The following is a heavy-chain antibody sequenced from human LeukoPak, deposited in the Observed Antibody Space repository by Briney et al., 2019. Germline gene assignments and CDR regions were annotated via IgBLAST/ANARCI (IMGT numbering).Heavy chain of an antibody. CDR3: SSWYY. CDR1: GGSISSGSYY. Sequence: PSETLSLTCTVSGGSISSGSYYWSWIRQPAGKGLEWIGRIYTSGSTHYNPSLKSRVTISVDTSKNQFSLKLSSVTAADTAVYYCSSWYYWGQGTLVTVSS. D-gene: IGHD6-13*01. V-gene: IGHV4-61*02. J-gene: IGHJ4*02. CDR2: IYTSGST.